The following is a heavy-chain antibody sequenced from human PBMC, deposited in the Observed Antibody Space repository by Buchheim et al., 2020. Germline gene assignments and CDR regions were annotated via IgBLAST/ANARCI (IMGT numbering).Heavy chain of an antibody. CDR3: AKAGSGYDYRGLFSGMDV. J-gene: IGHJ6*02. CDR2: ISGSGGST. CDR1: GFTFSSYA. V-gene: IGHV3-23*04. D-gene: IGHD5-12*01. Sequence: EVQLVESGGGLVQPGGSLRLSCAASGFTFSSYAMSWVRQAPGKGLEWVSAISGSGGSTYYADSVKGRFTISRDNPKKTLYLQMNSLRAEDTAVYYCAKAGSGYDYRGLFSGMDVWGQGTT.